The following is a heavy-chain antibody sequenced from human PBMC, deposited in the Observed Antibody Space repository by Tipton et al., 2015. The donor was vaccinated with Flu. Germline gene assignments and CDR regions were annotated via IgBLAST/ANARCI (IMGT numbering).Heavy chain of an antibody. CDR1: GDSMSSFY. CDR2: MSASGSS. CDR3: ARGSGSGTDVTFYF. D-gene: IGHD3-10*01. V-gene: IGHV4-4*07. Sequence: LRLSCTVSGDSMSSFYWTWTRQPAGKGLEWIGRMSASGSSRYKTSLKSRVTMSVDTSKNQFSLRPTSVTSADTAVYYCARGSGSGTDVTFYFWGQGTLVTVSS. J-gene: IGHJ4*02.